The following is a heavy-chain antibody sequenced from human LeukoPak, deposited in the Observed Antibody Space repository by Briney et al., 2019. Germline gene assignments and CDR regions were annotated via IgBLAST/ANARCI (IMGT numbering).Heavy chain of an antibody. V-gene: IGHV3-48*03. Sequence: PGGSLRLSCAASGFTFSSYEMNWVRQAPGKGLEWVSYISSSGSTIYYADSVKGRFTISRDNSKNTLYLQMNSLRAEDTAVYYCAKSDYKVRGVIDYWGQGTLVTVSS. CDR3: AKSDYKVRGVIDY. CDR2: ISSSGSTI. CDR1: GFTFSSYE. D-gene: IGHD3-10*01. J-gene: IGHJ4*02.